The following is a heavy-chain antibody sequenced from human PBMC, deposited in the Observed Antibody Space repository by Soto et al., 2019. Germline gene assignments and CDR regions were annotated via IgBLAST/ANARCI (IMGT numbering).Heavy chain of an antibody. Sequence: QVQLVESGGGVVQPGRYLRLSCAASGFTFSSYAMHWVRQAPGKGLEWVAVISYDGSNKYYADSVKGRFTISRDNSKNTLYLQMNSLRAEDTAVYYCAREGGEWLAEYFRHWGQGTLVTVSS. CDR3: AREGGEWLAEYFRH. V-gene: IGHV3-30-3*01. J-gene: IGHJ1*01. CDR1: GFTFSSYA. CDR2: ISYDGSNK. D-gene: IGHD3-16*01.